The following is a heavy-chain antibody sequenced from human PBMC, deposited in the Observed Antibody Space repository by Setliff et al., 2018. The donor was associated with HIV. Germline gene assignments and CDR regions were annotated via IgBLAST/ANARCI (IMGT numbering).Heavy chain of an antibody. D-gene: IGHD3-10*01. CDR3: AKDRGISWEFLDY. CDR2: ISPGSDIT. V-gene: IGHV3-23*01. Sequence: PGGSLRLSCAASGFTFSSYAMSWVRQAPGKGLEWVSAISPGSDITYYAHSVRGRFTISRDNSKNTLYLQMDSLRAEDTAVYYCAKDRGISWEFLDYWGQGALVTVSS. CDR1: GFTFSSYA. J-gene: IGHJ4*02.